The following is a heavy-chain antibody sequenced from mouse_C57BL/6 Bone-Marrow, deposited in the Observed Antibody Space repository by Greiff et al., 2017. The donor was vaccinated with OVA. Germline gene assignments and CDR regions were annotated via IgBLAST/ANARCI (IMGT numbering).Heavy chain of an antibody. Sequence: VKLMESGAELARPGASVKLSCKASGYTFTSYGISWVKQRTGQGLEWIGEIYPRSGNTYYNEKFKGKATLTADKSSSTAYMELRSLTSEDSAVYFCARSQGLRRGFAYWGHGTLVTVSA. V-gene: IGHV1-81*01. J-gene: IGHJ3*01. D-gene: IGHD2-4*01. CDR3: ARSQGLRRGFAY. CDR2: IYPRSGNT. CDR1: GYTFTSYG.